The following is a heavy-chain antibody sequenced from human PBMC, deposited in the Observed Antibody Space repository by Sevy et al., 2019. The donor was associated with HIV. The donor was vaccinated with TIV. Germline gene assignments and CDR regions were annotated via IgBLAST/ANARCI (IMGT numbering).Heavy chain of an antibody. J-gene: IGHJ4*02. V-gene: IGHV3-30*02. CDR3: AKDPHIFGVVIDY. CDR2: IRYDGSNK. D-gene: IGHD3-3*02. CDR1: GFTFSSYG. Sequence: GGSLRLSCAASGFTFSSYGMHWVRQAPGKGLEWVAFIRYDGSNKYYADSVKGRFTISRDNSKNTLYLQMNGLRAEDTAVYYCAKDPHIFGVVIDYWGQGTLVTVSS.